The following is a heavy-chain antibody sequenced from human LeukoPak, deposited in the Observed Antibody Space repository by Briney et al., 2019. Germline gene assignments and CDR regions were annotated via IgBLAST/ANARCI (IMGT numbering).Heavy chain of an antibody. V-gene: IGHV3-23*01. Sequence: PGGSLRLSCAASGFTFSSYAMSWVRQAPGKGLEWVSAISGSGGSTYYADSVEGRFTISRDNSKNTLYLQMNSLRAEDTAVYYCAAQPGIAVARDYWGQGTLVTVSS. CDR1: GFTFSSYA. D-gene: IGHD6-19*01. J-gene: IGHJ4*02. CDR2: ISGSGGST. CDR3: AAQPGIAVARDY.